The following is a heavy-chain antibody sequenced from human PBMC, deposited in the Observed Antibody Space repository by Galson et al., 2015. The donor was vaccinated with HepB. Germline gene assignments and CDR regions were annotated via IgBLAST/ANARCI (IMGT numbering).Heavy chain of an antibody. J-gene: IGHJ4*02. CDR1: GFTFSSYG. V-gene: IGHV3-30*18. D-gene: IGHD3-16*02. CDR3: AKDQKNEYVWGSYRYKNYFDY. Sequence: SLRLSCAASGFTFSSYGMHWVRQAPGKGLEWVAVISYDGSNKYYADSVKGRFTISRDNSKNTLYLQMNSLRAEDTAVYYCAKDQKNEYVWGSYRYKNYFDYWGQGTLVTVFS. CDR2: ISYDGSNK.